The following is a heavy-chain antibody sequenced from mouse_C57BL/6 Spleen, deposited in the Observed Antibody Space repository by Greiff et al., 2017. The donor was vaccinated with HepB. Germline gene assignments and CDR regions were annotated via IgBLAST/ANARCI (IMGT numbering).Heavy chain of an antibody. V-gene: IGHV5-4*01. CDR1: GFTFSSYA. CDR3: ARDDDNWFAY. CDR2: ISDGGSYT. Sequence: EVQRVESGGGLVKPGGSLKLSCAASGFTFSSYAMSWVRQTPEKRLEWVATISDGGSYTYYPDNVKGRFTISRDNAKNNLYLQMSHLKSEDTAMYYCARDDDNWFAYWGQGTLVTVSA. D-gene: IGHD2-3*01. J-gene: IGHJ3*01.